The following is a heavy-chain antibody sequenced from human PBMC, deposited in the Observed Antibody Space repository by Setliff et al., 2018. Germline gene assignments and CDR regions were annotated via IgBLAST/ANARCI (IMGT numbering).Heavy chain of an antibody. V-gene: IGHV3-7*03. J-gene: IGHJ6*03. CDR1: EFTFSNYW. Sequence: LSLTCAASEFTFSNYWMSWVRQAPGKGLGWVANINQDGSEKYYVDSVKGRFTISRDNARNSLYLQMNSLRAEDTAVYYCARVWFGNMDVWGKGTTVTVSS. D-gene: IGHD3-10*01. CDR2: INQDGSEK. CDR3: ARVWFGNMDV.